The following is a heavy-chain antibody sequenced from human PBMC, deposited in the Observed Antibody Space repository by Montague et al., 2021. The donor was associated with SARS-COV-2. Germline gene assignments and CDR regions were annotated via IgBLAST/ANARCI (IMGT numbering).Heavy chain of an antibody. D-gene: IGHD2-8*02. CDR2: IYYSGST. Sequence: SETLSLTCTVSGGSISSSSYYWGWIRQPPGKGLEWIGSIYYSGSTYYNPSLKSRVTISVDTSKNQFSLKLSAVTAADTAVYYCARSDLSVIVLVVYATRGGYFDFWGRGTLVTVSS. J-gene: IGHJ2*01. V-gene: IGHV4-39*07. CDR3: ARSDLSVIVLVVYATRGGYFDF. CDR1: GGSISSSSYY.